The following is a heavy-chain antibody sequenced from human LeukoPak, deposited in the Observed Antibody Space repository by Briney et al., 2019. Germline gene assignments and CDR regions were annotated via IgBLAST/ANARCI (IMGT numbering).Heavy chain of an antibody. Sequence: SGGSLRLSCAASGFTFSSYWMHWVRHAPGKGLVWVSRINSDGSSTSYADSVKGRFTISRNNAKNTLYLQMSSLRAEDTAVYYCAREKIVVVPAATYYYYYYYGMDVWGQGTTVTVSS. J-gene: IGHJ6*02. CDR1: GFTFSSYW. V-gene: IGHV3-74*01. CDR2: INSDGSST. CDR3: AREKIVVVPAATYYYYYYYGMDV. D-gene: IGHD2-2*01.